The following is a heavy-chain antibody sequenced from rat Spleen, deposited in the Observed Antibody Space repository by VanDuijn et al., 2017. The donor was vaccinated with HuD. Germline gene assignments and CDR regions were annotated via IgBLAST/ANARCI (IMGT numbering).Heavy chain of an antibody. J-gene: IGHJ2*01. Sequence: EVQMVESGGGLVKPGRSLKLSCAASIFTLSNYYMAWVRQAPKKGLEWVAYISFDGGSTYYRQSVKGRFTISRDNAKSTLYLRMDSLRSEDTATYYCTRKGELWGQGVMVTVSS. D-gene: IGHD5-1*01. CDR3: TRKGEL. CDR1: IFTLSNYY. CDR2: ISFDGGST. V-gene: IGHV5-27*01.